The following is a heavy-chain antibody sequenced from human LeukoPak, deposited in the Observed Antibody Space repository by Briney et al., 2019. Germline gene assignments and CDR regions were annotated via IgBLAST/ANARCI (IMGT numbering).Heavy chain of an antibody. CDR1: GFTFSSYA. V-gene: IGHV3-23*01. Sequence: GGSLRLSCAASGFTFSSYAMSWVRQAPGKGLEWVSAISGSGGSTYYADSVKGRSTISRDNSKNTLYLQMNSLRAEDTAVYYCAKQRGPYYDILTGYYGFDYWGQGTLVTVSS. CDR2: ISGSGGST. CDR3: AKQRGPYYDILTGYYGFDY. D-gene: IGHD3-9*01. J-gene: IGHJ4*02.